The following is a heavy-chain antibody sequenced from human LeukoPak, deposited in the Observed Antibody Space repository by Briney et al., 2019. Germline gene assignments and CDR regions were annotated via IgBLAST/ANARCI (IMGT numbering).Heavy chain of an antibody. CDR2: IRQDGNEK. CDR1: GFTFNSYW. Sequence: GGSLRLSCAASGFTFNSYWMSWVRQAPGKGPEWVANIRQDGNEKYYVDSVKGRFSISRDNAKNSLYLQMNSLRAEDTARYYCARDPIKRVSCFSDFWGQGTLVTVSS. CDR3: ARDPIKRVSCFSDF. V-gene: IGHV3-7*01. D-gene: IGHD2-2*01. J-gene: IGHJ4*02.